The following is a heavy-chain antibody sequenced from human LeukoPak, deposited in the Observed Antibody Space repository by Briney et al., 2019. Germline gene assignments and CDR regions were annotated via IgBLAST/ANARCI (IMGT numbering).Heavy chain of an antibody. Sequence: ASVKVSRKASGYTFTSYGISWVRQAPGQGLEWMGWISAYNGNTNYAQKLQGRVTMTTDTSTSTAYMELRSLRSDDTAVYYCAREVDYDFWSGYLYYYYMDVWGKGTTVTVSS. J-gene: IGHJ6*03. CDR3: AREVDYDFWSGYLYYYYMDV. CDR1: GYTFTSYG. V-gene: IGHV1-18*01. D-gene: IGHD3-3*01. CDR2: ISAYNGNT.